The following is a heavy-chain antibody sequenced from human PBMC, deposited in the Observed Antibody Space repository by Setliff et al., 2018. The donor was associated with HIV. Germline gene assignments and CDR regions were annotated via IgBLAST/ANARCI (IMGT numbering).Heavy chain of an antibody. CDR3: ARDRLTYYFDY. V-gene: IGHV4-38-2*02. CDR1: GYSLSSDYY. J-gene: IGHJ4*02. CDR2: IYHSGST. D-gene: IGHD3-22*01. Sequence: PSETLSLTCAVSGYSLSSDYYWGWIRQPPGKGLEWIASIYHSGSTYYNPSLKSRVTMSVDTSKNQFSLKLSSVTAADTAVYYCARDRLTYYFDYWGQGILVT.